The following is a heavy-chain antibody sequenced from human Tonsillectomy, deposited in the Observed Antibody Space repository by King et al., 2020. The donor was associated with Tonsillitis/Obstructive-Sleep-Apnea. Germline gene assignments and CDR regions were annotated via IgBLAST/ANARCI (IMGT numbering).Heavy chain of an antibody. D-gene: IGHD3-16*01. CDR3: ARAGDNEGGASEEGES. CDR2: ISGSGGRT. Sequence: VPLVASGGGLVPPGGSLRLSCAASAFTFSRYALSWVRQAPGQGLEWVSGISGSGGRTDYADSVKGRFTLSRDNSKNTLYLQMNSLRAADKAGEDGARAGDNEGGASEEGESGGKGTRGT. CDR1: AFTFSRYA. J-gene: IGHJ3*01. V-gene: IGHV3-23*04.